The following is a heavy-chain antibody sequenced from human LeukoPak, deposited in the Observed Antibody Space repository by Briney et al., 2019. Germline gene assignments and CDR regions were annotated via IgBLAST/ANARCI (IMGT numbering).Heavy chain of an antibody. CDR1: GGSVSRVSLY. D-gene: IGHD2-15*01. V-gene: IGHV4-61*01. J-gene: IGHJ3*02. CDR3: ARGGPSWWYGFDT. CDR2: VYYTGST. Sequence: PSETLSLTCTVSGGSVSRVSLYWAWIRQSPGKGLEWIGYVYYTGSTNYNPSLKSRVSISIDTSKNQFSLKSNSVTAADTAVYYCARGGPSWWYGFDTWGQGTMVTVSS.